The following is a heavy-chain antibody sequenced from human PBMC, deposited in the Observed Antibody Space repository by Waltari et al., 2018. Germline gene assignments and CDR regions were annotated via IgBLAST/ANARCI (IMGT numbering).Heavy chain of an antibody. Sequence: QVQLQESGPGLVKPSETLSLTCTVPGGSISGYYSNWNRQPPGKGLEWIGSIYYGGNTNYNPSLKSRVTISIDTSKNQFSLKLSSVTAADTAVYYCARDTLVPAAITPYYYYFGMDVWGQGTAVTVS. CDR2: IYYGGNT. V-gene: IGHV4-59*01. CDR3: ARDTLVPAAITPYYYYFGMDV. D-gene: IGHD2-2*02. J-gene: IGHJ6*02. CDR1: GGSISGYY.